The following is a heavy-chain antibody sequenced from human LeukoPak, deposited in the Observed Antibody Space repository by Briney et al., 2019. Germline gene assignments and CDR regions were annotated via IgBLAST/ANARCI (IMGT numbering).Heavy chain of an antibody. J-gene: IGHJ6*03. CDR1: GYTFTGYY. D-gene: IGHD3-3*01. V-gene: IGHV1-2*02. Sequence: GASVKVSCKASGYTFTGYYIHWVRQAPGQGLEWMGWINPNSGGTNYAQKFQGGVTMTRDTSISTAYMELSRLRSDDTAVYYCARDTARITIFGVAKYMDVWGKGTTVTVSS. CDR2: INPNSGGT. CDR3: ARDTARITIFGVAKYMDV.